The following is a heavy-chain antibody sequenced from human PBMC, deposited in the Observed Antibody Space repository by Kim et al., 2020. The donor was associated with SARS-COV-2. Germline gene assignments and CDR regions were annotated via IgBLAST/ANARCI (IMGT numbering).Heavy chain of an antibody. V-gene: IGHV3-30*01. D-gene: IGHD3-10*01. Sequence: DSASVQGRFTISRDNSKTTLCLQMNSLRPEDTAVYYCARDMVRGVPDYLDYWGQGTLVTVSS. J-gene: IGHJ4*02. CDR3: ARDMVRGVPDYLDY.